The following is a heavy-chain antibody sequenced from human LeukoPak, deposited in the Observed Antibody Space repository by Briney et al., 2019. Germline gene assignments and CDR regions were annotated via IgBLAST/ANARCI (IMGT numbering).Heavy chain of an antibody. CDR1: GFTFSNYG. V-gene: IGHV3-21*01. Sequence: PGGSLRLSCAASGFTFSNYGMNWVRQAPGKGLEWVSSIAGGSNTINYADSVKGRFTVSRDNAKNSLYLQMNSLRAEDTAVYYCARGPTRANSSDYWGQGTLVTVSS. D-gene: IGHD2/OR15-2a*01. CDR3: ARGPTRANSSDY. J-gene: IGHJ4*02. CDR2: IAGGSNTI.